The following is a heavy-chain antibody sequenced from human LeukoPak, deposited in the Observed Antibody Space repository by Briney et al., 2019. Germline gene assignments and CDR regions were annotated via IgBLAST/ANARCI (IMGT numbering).Heavy chain of an antibody. CDR2: IKQDGSEK. V-gene: IGHV3-7*03. D-gene: IGHD3-10*01. Sequence: GGSLRLSCAASGFTFSSYWMSWVRQAPGKGLEWVANIKQDGSEKYYVDSVKGRFTVSRDNAKNSLYLQMNSLRAEDTALYYCVRDLLWFGDKGGFGYWGQGTLVTVSS. CDR1: GFTFSSYW. CDR3: VRDLLWFGDKGGFGY. J-gene: IGHJ4*02.